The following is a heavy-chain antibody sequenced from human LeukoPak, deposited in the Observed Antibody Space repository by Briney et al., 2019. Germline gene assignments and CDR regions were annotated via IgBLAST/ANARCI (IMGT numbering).Heavy chain of an antibody. D-gene: IGHD3-16*01. Sequence: PSETLSLTCTVSGGSISSYYWSWIRQPPGKGLEWIGYIYYSGSTNYNPSLKSRVTISVDTSKNQFSLKLSSVTAADTAVYYCARLRGVVGGYFDYWAREPWSPSPQ. J-gene: IGHJ4*02. CDR3: ARLRGVVGGYFDY. CDR1: GGSISSYY. V-gene: IGHV4-59*01. CDR2: IYYSGST.